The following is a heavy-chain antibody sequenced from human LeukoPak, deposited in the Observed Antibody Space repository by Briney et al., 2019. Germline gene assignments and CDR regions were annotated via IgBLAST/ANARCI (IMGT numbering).Heavy chain of an antibody. Sequence: SETLSLTCAVYGVSFSGYYWSWIRQPPGKGLEWIGEINHSGSTNYIPSLKSRVAISVDTSKNQFSLQLNSVTPEDTAVYYCAREFRDCSSTSCFNWFDPWGQGNLVTVSS. D-gene: IGHD2-2*01. CDR2: INHSGST. CDR1: GVSFSGYY. V-gene: IGHV4-34*01. CDR3: AREFRDCSSTSCFNWFDP. J-gene: IGHJ5*02.